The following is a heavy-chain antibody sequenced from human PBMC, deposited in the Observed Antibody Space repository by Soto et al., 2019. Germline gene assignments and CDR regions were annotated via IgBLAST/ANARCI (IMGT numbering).Heavy chain of an antibody. Sequence: GGSLRLSCAASGFTFSSYAMHWVRQAPGKGLEWVAVISYDGSNKYYADSVKGRFTISRDNSKNTLYLQMNSLRAEDTAVYYCARCPRHPGSGSYYLWYAFDIWGQGTMVTVSS. CDR3: ARCPRHPGSGSYYLWYAFDI. V-gene: IGHV3-30-3*01. J-gene: IGHJ3*02. CDR2: ISYDGSNK. D-gene: IGHD1-26*01. CDR1: GFTFSSYA.